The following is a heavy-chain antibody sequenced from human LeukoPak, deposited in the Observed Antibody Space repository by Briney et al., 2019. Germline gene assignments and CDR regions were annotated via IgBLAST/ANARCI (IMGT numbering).Heavy chain of an antibody. CDR1: GRSFSGYY. D-gene: IGHD5-18*01. CDR2: INHSGST. CDR3: APRGDIEHSFGYGKWFDP. J-gene: IGHJ5*02. Sequence: SETLSLTCAVYGRSFSGYYWTWLRQPPGKGLEWIGEINHSGSTNYNASLKNGVTISMDTSKNQFSLRLTSVTAADTAVYYCAPRGDIEHSFGYGKWFDPWGQGTRVTVSS. V-gene: IGHV4-34*01.